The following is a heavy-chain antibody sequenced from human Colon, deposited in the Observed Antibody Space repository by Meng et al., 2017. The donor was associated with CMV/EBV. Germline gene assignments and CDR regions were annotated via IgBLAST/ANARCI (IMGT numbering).Heavy chain of an antibody. D-gene: IGHD1-1*01. J-gene: IGHJ4*02. CDR2: ISGSTGYT. CDR3: ARGRPNWSGVLDY. Sequence: QVQSVQTEAEVKGPGASVLVSCRSSGYTFTSYGINWVRQAPGQGLEWMGWISGSTGYTNRAQKFQGRVTMTTDTSTSTAYLALTSLTSNDTAVYYCARGRPNWSGVLDYWGQGTLVTVSS. V-gene: IGHV1-18*01. CDR1: GYTFTSYG.